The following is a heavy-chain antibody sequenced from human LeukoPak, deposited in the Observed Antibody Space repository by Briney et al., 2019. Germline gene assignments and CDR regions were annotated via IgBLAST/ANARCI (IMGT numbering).Heavy chain of an antibody. V-gene: IGHV4-34*01. CDR3: ARGRRSGITMVRGAKKFDY. D-gene: IGHD3-10*01. J-gene: IGHJ4*02. CDR1: GGSFSGYY. Sequence: SETLSLTCAAYGGSFSGYYWSWIRQPPGKGLEWIGEINHSGSTNYNPSLKSRVTISVDTSKNQFSLKLSSVTAADTAVYYCARGRRSGITMVRGAKKFDYWGQGTLVTVSS. CDR2: INHSGST.